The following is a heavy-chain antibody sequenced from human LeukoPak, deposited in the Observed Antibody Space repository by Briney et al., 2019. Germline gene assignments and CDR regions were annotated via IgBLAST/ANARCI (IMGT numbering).Heavy chain of an antibody. V-gene: IGHV4-4*02. Sequence: SETLSLTCAVSGDSIANDNWWSWVRQPPGKGLEWIGNIYQSGSTNYNPSLKSRVSISVDKSKNQFSLQLTSVTAADTAVYYCAECYGDYIRYFDYWGQGTLVTVSS. CDR3: AECYGDYIRYFDY. D-gene: IGHD4-17*01. CDR1: GDSIANDNW. J-gene: IGHJ4*02. CDR2: IYQSGST.